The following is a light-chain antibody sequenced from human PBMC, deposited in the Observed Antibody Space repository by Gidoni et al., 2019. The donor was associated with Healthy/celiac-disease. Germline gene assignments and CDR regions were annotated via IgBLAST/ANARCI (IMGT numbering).Light chain of an antibody. CDR2: AAS. V-gene: IGKV1-39*01. CDR1: QSISSY. Sequence: DIQMTQSPSSLSASVGDRVTIPCRASQSISSYLNWYQQKPGKAPKHLIYAASSLRSGVPSRFSGSGSGTDFTLTISSLQPEDFATYYCQQSYSTLYTFGQGTKLEIK. CDR3: QQSYSTLYT. J-gene: IGKJ2*01.